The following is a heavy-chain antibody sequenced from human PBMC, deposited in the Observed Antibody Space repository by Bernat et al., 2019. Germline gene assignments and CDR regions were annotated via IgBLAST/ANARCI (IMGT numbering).Heavy chain of an antibody. J-gene: IGHJ5*02. CDR2: ISYSGST. Sequence: QVQLQESGPGLVKPSETLSLTCTVSGGSVSSGSYSWSWIRQPPGKGLEWIGYISYSGSTNYNPSLKSRVTISVDTSKNQFSLKRNSVTPADTAVDYCARDRDSKNNWFDPWGQGTLVTVSS. V-gene: IGHV4-61*01. CDR3: ARDRDSKNNWFDP. D-gene: IGHD4-11*01. CDR1: GGSVSSGSYS.